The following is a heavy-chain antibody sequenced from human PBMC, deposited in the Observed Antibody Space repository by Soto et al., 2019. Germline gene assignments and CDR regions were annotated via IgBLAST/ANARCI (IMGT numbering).Heavy chain of an antibody. V-gene: IGHV1-18*01. D-gene: IGHD6-19*01. CDR3: ARVEGYSSGWYENWFDP. Sequence: ASVKVSCKASGHTFTSYGISWVRQAPGQGLEWVGWISAYNGNTNYAQKLQGRVTINPDTSKNQFSLQLNSVTPEDTAVYYCARVEGYSSGWYENWFDPWGQGTLVTVSS. CDR2: ISAYNGNT. J-gene: IGHJ5*02. CDR1: GHTFTSYG.